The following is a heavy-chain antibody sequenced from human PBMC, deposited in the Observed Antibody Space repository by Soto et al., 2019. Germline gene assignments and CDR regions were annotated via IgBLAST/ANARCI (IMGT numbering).Heavy chain of an antibody. CDR1: GGTFSSYA. J-gene: IGHJ5*02. Sequence: QVQLVQSGAEVKKPGSSVKVSCKASGGTFSSYAISWVRQAPGQGLEWMGGIIPIFGTANYAQKFQGRVTITADESTSTAYMELSSLRSEDTAEYYCAAQYYYGSGSSLGWFDPWGQGTLVTVSS. D-gene: IGHD3-10*01. CDR3: AAQYYYGSGSSLGWFDP. V-gene: IGHV1-69*01. CDR2: IIPIFGTA.